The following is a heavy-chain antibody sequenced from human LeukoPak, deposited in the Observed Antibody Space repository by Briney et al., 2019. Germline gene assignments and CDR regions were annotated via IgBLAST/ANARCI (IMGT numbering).Heavy chain of an antibody. CDR3: ARGVSVRGVMGD. CDR1: GYTFTSYG. D-gene: IGHD3-10*01. Sequence: SVKVSCKASGYTFTSYGISWVRQAPGQGLEWMGGIIPIFGTANYAQKFQGRVTITTDESTSTAYMELSSLRSEDTAVYYCARGVSVRGVMGDWGQGTLVTVSS. J-gene: IGHJ4*02. V-gene: IGHV1-69*05. CDR2: IIPIFGTA.